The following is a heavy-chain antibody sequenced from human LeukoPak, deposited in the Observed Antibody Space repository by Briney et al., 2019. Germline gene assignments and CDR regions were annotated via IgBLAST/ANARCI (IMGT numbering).Heavy chain of an antibody. J-gene: IGHJ4*02. CDR2: IYYSGST. Sequence: SETLSLTCTVSGGSISSCYWSWIRQPPGKGLEWIGYIYYSGSTNYNPSLKSRVTISVDTSKNQFSLKLSSVTAADTAVYYCARAGTAMVLDYFDYWGQGTLVTVSS. D-gene: IGHD5-18*01. CDR3: ARAGTAMVLDYFDY. CDR1: GGSISSCY. V-gene: IGHV4-59*01.